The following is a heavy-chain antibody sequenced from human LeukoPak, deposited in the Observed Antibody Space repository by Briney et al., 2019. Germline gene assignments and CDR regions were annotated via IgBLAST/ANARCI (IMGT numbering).Heavy chain of an antibody. Sequence: SETLSLTCTVSGGSISSSSYYWGWIRQPPGKGLEWIVYVSYSGSTNYSPSLKSRVTISLDTSKNQFSLKLSSATAADTAVYYCAREVSWSGYFQHWGQGSLVTVSS. V-gene: IGHV4-61*05. D-gene: IGHD3-3*01. CDR1: GGSISSSSYY. CDR2: VSYSGST. J-gene: IGHJ1*01. CDR3: AREVSWSGYFQH.